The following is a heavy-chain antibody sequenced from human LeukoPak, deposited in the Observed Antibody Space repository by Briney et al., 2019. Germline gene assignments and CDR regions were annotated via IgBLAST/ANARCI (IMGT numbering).Heavy chain of an antibody. V-gene: IGHV1-46*01. CDR2: INPSGGST. J-gene: IGHJ3*02. Sequence: GASVKVSCKASGYTFTRHYIHWVRQAPGQGLEWMGKINPSGGSTTYAQKIQGRVTMTRDMSTSTVYMQLSSLRSEDTAVYYCASDSSLYSSTWNVLDIWGPGTMVTVSS. D-gene: IGHD6-13*01. CDR3: ASDSSLYSSTWNVLDI. CDR1: GYTFTRHY.